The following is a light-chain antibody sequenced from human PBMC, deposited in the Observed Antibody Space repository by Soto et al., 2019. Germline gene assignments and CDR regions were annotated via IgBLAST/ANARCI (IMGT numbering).Light chain of an antibody. J-gene: IGKJ1*01. CDR2: AAS. CDR1: QDIASY. Sequence: DIQLTQSPSFLSASVGDRVIITCRASQDIASYLGWYQQKPGKAPKLLINAASTLQSGVPSRFSGSGSGTEFTLTISSLQPEDFATYYCLELKNAPWTFGQGTKVEIK. CDR3: LELKNAPWT. V-gene: IGKV1-9*01.